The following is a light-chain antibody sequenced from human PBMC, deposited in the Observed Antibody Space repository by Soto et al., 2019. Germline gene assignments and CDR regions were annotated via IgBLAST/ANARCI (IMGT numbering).Light chain of an antibody. J-gene: IGKJ4*01. V-gene: IGKV1D-13*01. CDR3: QQFNNYPLT. Sequence: AIQLTQSPSSLSASVGDRVTITCRATQGISSALAWYQQKPGKAPKLLIFDASTLESGVPSRFSGSGSGTDFTLTISSLQTEDFATYYRQQFNNYPLTFGGGTKVDIK. CDR1: QGISSA. CDR2: DAS.